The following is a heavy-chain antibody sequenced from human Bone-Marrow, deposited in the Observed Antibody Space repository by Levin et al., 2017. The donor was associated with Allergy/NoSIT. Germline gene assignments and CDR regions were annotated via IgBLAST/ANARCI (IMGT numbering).Heavy chain of an antibody. J-gene: IGHJ4*02. CDR2: VYYSGGS. V-gene: IGHV4-61*01. CDR1: GVSVNSGSYY. Sequence: GSLRLSCTVSGVSVNSGSYYWSWIRQSPGKGLEWIGYVYYSGGSNYNPSLKSRVTISLDTSKNQFSLKLSSVTAADTAVYYCAREGTYCSGGRCETSDYWGQGTQVTVSS. CDR3: AREGTYCSGGRCETSDY. D-gene: IGHD2-15*01.